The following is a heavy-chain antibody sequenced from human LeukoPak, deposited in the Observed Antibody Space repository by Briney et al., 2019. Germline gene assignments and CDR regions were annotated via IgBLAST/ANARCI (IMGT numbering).Heavy chain of an antibody. CDR3: ARVYSSGWYWFDP. CDR1: GGSISSFY. CDR2: IYTSVDT. Sequence: PSETLSLTCSVSGGSISSFYWSWIRQPAGKGLEWIGHIYTSVDTNYNPSLKSRVTMSVDTSKNQFSLKLSSVTAADTAVYYCARVYSSGWYWFDPWGQGTLVTVSS. J-gene: IGHJ5*02. V-gene: IGHV4-4*07. D-gene: IGHD6-19*01.